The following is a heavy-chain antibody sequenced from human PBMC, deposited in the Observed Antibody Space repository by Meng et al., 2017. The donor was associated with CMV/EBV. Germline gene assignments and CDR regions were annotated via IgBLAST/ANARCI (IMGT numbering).Heavy chain of an antibody. J-gene: IGHJ4*02. CDR3: ARGVAALTADYFDY. V-gene: IGHV3-11*05. CDR2: ISSSSSYT. CDR1: GFTFSDYY. D-gene: IGHD6-13*01. Sequence: QVQLVESGGGLVKPGGSLRPSFSASGFTFSDYYMSWIRQAPGKGLEWVSYISSSSSYTNYADSVKGRFTISRDNAKNSLYLQMNSLRAEDTAVYYCARGVAALTADYFDYWGQGTLVTVAS.